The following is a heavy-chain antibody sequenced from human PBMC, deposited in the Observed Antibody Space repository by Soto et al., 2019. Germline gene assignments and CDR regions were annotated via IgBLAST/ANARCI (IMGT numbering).Heavy chain of an antibody. Sequence: EVQLAESGGGMVQPGGSLRLSCVASGFTFSSYDMHWVRQAPGKGLEYVSSISSNGGTTYYGNSVKGRFTISRDNSKNTLYLQMCSLRAEVMAVYYCVRRVSGNYDYWGQGTLVTVSS. CDR1: GFTFSSYD. CDR2: ISSNGGTT. D-gene: IGHD1-7*01. CDR3: VRRVSGNYDY. V-gene: IGHV3-64*01. J-gene: IGHJ4*02.